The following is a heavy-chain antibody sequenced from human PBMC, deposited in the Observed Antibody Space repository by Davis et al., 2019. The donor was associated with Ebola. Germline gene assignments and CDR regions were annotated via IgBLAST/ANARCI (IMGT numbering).Heavy chain of an antibody. Sequence: PGGSLSLSCAASGFTFSGHWMHWVRQAPGKGLVWVSQIKSDGSSATYADSVKGRFTISRDNAKNTLYLQMNSLRAEDTAVYYCGSPVVEWGQGTLVAVSS. D-gene: IGHD2-15*01. J-gene: IGHJ4*02. CDR3: GSPVVE. V-gene: IGHV3-74*01. CDR2: IKSDGSSA. CDR1: GFTFSGHW.